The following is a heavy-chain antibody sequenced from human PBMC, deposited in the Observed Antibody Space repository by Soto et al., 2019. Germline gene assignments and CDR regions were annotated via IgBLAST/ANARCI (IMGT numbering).Heavy chain of an antibody. J-gene: IGHJ6*02. CDR3: AASDPRIAAAAYYYYYGMDV. Sequence: GASVKVSCKASGFTFTSSAVQCVRQARGQRLEWIGWIVVGSGNTNYAQKFQERVTITRDMSTSTAYMELSSLRSEDTAVYYCAASDPRIAAAAYYYYYGMDVWGQGTTVTVSS. CDR2: IVVGSGNT. CDR1: GFTFTSSA. V-gene: IGHV1-58*01. D-gene: IGHD6-13*01.